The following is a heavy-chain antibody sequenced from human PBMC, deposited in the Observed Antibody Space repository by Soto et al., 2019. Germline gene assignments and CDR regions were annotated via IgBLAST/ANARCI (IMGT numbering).Heavy chain of an antibody. D-gene: IGHD2-15*01. CDR1: GFTFSSYA. Sequence: EVQLLESGGGLVQPGGSLRLSCAASGFTFSSYAMSWVRQAPGKGLEWVSAISGSGGSTYYADSVKGRCTISRDNAKNKVYLQTKSVRAEDTGVYYVARGVVAATPVFDYWGQGTLVTVSS. V-gene: IGHV3-23*01. J-gene: IGHJ4*02. CDR3: ARGVVAATPVFDY. CDR2: ISGSGGST.